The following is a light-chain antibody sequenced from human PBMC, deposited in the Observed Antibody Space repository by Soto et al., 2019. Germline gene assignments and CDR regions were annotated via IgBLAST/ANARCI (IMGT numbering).Light chain of an antibody. CDR2: AAS. J-gene: IGKJ3*01. CDR3: QKYDSASFT. Sequence: DIQMTQSPSSLSASVGDRVTITCRASQDIKKFLAWYQQRPGKVPKLLLYAASTLSSGVPYRFRGSGSGTDFTLTISSLQPEDVATYYCQKYDSASFTFGPGTRVDIK. CDR1: QDIKKF. V-gene: IGKV1-27*01.